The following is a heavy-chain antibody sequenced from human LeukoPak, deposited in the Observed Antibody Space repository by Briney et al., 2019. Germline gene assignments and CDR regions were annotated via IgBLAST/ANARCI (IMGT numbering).Heavy chain of an antibody. D-gene: IGHD4-11*01. J-gene: IGHJ6*02. CDR3: ARVWRQTVTYYYYYGMDV. Sequence: ASVKVSCTASGYTFTSYAMHWVRQAPGQRLEWMGWINAGNGNTKYSQKFQGRVTITRDTSASTAYMELSSLRSEDTAVYYCARVWRQTVTYYYYYGMDVWGQGTTVTVSS. CDR2: INAGNGNT. CDR1: GYTFTSYA. V-gene: IGHV1-3*01.